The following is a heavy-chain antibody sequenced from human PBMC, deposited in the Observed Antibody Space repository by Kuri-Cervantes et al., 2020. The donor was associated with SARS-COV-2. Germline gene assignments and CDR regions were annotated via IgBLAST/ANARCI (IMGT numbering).Heavy chain of an antibody. D-gene: IGHD5-24*01. CDR3: ARGGYSYDY. Sequence: SQTLSLTCAVYGGSFSGYYWSWIRQPPGKGLEWIGEINHSGSTNYNPSLKSRVTISIDTSNNHFSLKPSSVTAADTAVYYCARGGYSYDYWGQGTLVTVSS. V-gene: IGHV4-34*01. J-gene: IGHJ4*02. CDR2: INHSGST. CDR1: GGSFSGYY.